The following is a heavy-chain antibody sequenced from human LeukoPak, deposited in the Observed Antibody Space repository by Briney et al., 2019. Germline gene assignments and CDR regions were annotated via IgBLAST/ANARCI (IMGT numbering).Heavy chain of an antibody. CDR1: GYTFTSYG. CDR3: ALVAVTARSRNWFDP. CDR2: ISAYNGNT. V-gene: IGHV1-18*01. Sequence: AASVKVSCKASGYTFTSYGISWVRQAPGQGLEWMGWISAYNGNTNYAQKLQGRVTMTTDTSTSTAYMELRSLRSDDTAVYYCALVAVTARSRNWFDPWGQGTLVTVSS. J-gene: IGHJ5*02. D-gene: IGHD2-21*02.